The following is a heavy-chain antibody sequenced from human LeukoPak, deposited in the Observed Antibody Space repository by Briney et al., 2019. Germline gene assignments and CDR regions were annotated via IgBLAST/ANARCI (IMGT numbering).Heavy chain of an antibody. V-gene: IGHV4-59*01. D-gene: IGHD5-24*01. CDR2: IYYSGST. Sequence: SETLSLTCTVSGGSISSYYWSWIRQPPGKGLEWIGYIYYSGSTNYNPSLKSRVTVSVDTSKNQFPLKLSSVTAADTAVYYCASRGMDGYRFWGQGTLVTVSS. CDR1: GGSISSYY. CDR3: ASRGMDGYRF. J-gene: IGHJ4*02.